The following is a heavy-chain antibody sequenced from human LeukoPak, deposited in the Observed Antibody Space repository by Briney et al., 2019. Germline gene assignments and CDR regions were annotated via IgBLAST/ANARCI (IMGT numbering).Heavy chain of an antibody. CDR3: ARGRGGYNSWFLLDY. Sequence: SVKVSCKASGGTFSSYAISWLRQAPGQGLEWMGGIIPIFGTANYAQKFQGRVTITTDESTSTAYMELSSLKSEDTAVYYCARGRGGYNSWFLLDYWGQGTLVTVSS. V-gene: IGHV1-69*05. CDR1: GGTFSSYA. CDR2: IIPIFGTA. D-gene: IGHD5-24*01. J-gene: IGHJ4*02.